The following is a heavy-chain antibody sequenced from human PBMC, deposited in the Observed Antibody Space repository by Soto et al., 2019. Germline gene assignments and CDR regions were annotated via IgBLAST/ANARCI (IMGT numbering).Heavy chain of an antibody. J-gene: IGHJ6*02. CDR2: IKQDGSEK. D-gene: IGHD3-16*01. CDR3: ARDRMMGYYYGMDV. CDR1: GFTFSSYW. V-gene: IGHV3-7*01. Sequence: GGSLRLSCAASGFTFSSYWMSWVRQAPGKGLEWVANIKQDGSEKYYVDSVKGRFTISRDNAKNSLYLQMNSLRAEDTAVYYCARDRMMGYYYGMDVWGQGTTVTVSS.